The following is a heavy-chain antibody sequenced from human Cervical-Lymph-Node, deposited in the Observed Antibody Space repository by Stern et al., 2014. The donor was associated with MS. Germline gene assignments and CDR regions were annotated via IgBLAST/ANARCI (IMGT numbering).Heavy chain of an antibody. Sequence: QDQLVQSGGGVVQPGRSLRGSCATAGFTFTSYAMNWVRQAPGKGLEWVAVISYDGNTKYYADSVKGRFTISRDNSKNTLYLQMSSLRAEDTAVYYCVRERSSRGFDYWGQGSLVTVSS. V-gene: IGHV3-30-3*01. J-gene: IGHJ4*02. CDR3: VRERSSRGFDY. CDR2: ISYDGNTK. D-gene: IGHD5/OR15-5a*01. CDR1: GFTFTSYA.